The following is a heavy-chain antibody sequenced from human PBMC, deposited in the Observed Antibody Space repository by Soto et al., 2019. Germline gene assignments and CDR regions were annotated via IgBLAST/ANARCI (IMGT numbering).Heavy chain of an antibody. CDR2: TTASGYTA. V-gene: IGHV3-23*01. D-gene: IGHD3-10*01. CDR3: ARDLRITMLRGPSPGY. Sequence: GSLRLSCAASGFTFSSSAMSWVRQAPGKGLEWVSATTASGYTADYADSVKGRFTISRDNSKNTLYLQMNSLRAEDTAVYYCARDLRITMLRGPSPGYWGQGTLVTVSS. J-gene: IGHJ4*02. CDR1: GFTFSSSA.